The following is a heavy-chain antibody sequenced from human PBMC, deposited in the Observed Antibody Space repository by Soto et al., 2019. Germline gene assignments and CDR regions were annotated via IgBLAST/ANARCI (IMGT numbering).Heavy chain of an antibody. D-gene: IGHD3-16*01. V-gene: IGHV3-30*18. CDR2: ISYDMSQK. J-gene: IGHJ4*02. Sequence: QMQLVESVGGVVQPGRSLRLSCAASGFAFSSFGMHWVRQAPGQGLEWVAGISYDMSQKFYAESVRGRFTISRDNSKNTLYLQMSSLRDEDTAMYYCVKALGGDDYGSWGQGTLVTVTS. CDR3: VKALGGDDYGS. CDR1: GFAFSSFG.